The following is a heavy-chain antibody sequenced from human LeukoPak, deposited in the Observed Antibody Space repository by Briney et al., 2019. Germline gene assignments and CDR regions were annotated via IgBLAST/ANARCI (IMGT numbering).Heavy chain of an antibody. CDR2: IWEDGTNI. V-gene: IGHV3-33*08. Sequence: GGSLRLSCAASGFXFSIYGIHWVRQAPGKGLEWVAAIWEDGTNIHYADSVKGRFTISRDNSKNTLYLQMNSLRDEDTAVYYCARVGYNSGWYEYWGQGTLVTVSS. CDR3: ARVGYNSGWYEY. CDR1: GFXFSIYG. D-gene: IGHD6-19*01. J-gene: IGHJ4*02.